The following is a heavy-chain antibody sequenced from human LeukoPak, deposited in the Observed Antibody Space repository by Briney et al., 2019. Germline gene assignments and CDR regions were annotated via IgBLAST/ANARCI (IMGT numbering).Heavy chain of an antibody. CDR1: GGSINSSSYY. Sequence: PSETLSLTCTVSGGSINSSSYYWGWIRQPPGTGLEWIGSIYYSGSTYYNPSLKSRVTISVDTSKNQFSLKLSSVTAADTAVYYCARVVVVAATHFDYWGQGTLVTVSS. CDR2: IYYSGST. V-gene: IGHV4-39*07. J-gene: IGHJ4*02. D-gene: IGHD2-15*01. CDR3: ARVVVVAATHFDY.